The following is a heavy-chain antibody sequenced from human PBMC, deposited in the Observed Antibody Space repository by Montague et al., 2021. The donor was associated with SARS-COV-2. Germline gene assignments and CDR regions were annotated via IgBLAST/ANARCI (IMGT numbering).Heavy chain of an antibody. J-gene: IGHJ5*02. CDR3: ARGVLYGSGNYEWFDP. CDR2: INWNGDST. CDR1: GFTFDDYG. V-gene: IGHV3-20*01. Sequence: SLRLSCTASGFTFDDYGMSWVRQAPGKGLQWVSGINWNGDSTTYADSVKGRFTISRDNAKNSLYLQMNSLRAEDTALYHCARGVLYGSGNYEWFDPWGQGTLVTVSS. D-gene: IGHD3-10*01.